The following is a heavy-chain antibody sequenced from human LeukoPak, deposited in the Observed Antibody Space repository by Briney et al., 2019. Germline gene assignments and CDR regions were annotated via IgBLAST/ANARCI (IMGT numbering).Heavy chain of an antibody. CDR1: GFTFSSYA. Sequence: PGGSLRLSCAASGFTFSSYAMSWVRQAPGKGLEWVSAISGSGGTTYYADSVKGRFTISRDNSKNTLYLQMNSLRDEDTAVYYCAKELTIFGVVFIWGQGTMVTVSS. CDR2: ISGSGGTT. D-gene: IGHD3-3*01. J-gene: IGHJ3*02. CDR3: AKELTIFGVVFI. V-gene: IGHV3-23*01.